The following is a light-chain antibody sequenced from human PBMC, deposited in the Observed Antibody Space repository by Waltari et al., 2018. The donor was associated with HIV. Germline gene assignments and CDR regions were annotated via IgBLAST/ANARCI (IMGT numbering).Light chain of an antibody. V-gene: IGLV2-8*01. Sequence: QSALTQPPSASGSPGQSVTFSCTGTSRDVGAYNFVSWYQQHPGKAPTLLLYGVNRRPSGVPVRFSGSKSGNTASLTVSGLQADDEADYYCSSYAGPNHLLFGGGTKLTVL. CDR2: GVN. CDR3: SSYAGPNHLL. J-gene: IGLJ2*01. CDR1: SRDVGAYNF.